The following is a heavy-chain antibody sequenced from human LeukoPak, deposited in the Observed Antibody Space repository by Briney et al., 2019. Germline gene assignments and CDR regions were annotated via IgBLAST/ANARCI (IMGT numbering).Heavy chain of an antibody. CDR1: GFTFSSYS. D-gene: IGHD5-18*01. CDR3: AKGNGYSYGRYYFDY. J-gene: IGHJ4*02. Sequence: GRSLRPSWAPSGFTFSSYSTGWVRQAPEKGLDWVSSITASGGNRYYADSVKGRFTISRDNSKNTLYLQVNSLRAEDTAVYYCAKGNGYSYGRYYFDYWGQGTLVTVSS. V-gene: IGHV3-23*01. CDR2: ITASGGNR.